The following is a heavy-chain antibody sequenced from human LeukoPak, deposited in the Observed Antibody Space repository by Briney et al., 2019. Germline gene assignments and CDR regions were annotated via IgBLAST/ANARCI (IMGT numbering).Heavy chain of an antibody. V-gene: IGHV4-59*08. CDR3: ERNGRNSGAPNF. Sequence: SGTLSLTCTVSGGSITRYYLSWVRQPPGKGREGVGYIFYNGSTNYNPSLKSRVTISVDTSKSQLSLNLSSVTAADTAMYYCERNGRNSGAPNFWGQGTLVTVSS. D-gene: IGHD6-19*01. CDR1: GGSITRYY. CDR2: IFYNGST. J-gene: IGHJ4*02.